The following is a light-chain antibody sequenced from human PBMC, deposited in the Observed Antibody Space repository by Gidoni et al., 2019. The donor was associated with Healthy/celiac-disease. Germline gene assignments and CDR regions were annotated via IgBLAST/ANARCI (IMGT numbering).Light chain of an antibody. CDR3: QQYNNWPPNS. CDR1: QRVSSN. Sequence: EIVMTQSPAPLSVSPGERATLSCRAGQRVSSNLAWYQQKRGQAPRLLIYGASTRATGIPARFSGSGSGTEFTLTISRLQSEDFAVYYCQQYNNWPPNSFGQGTKLEIK. J-gene: IGKJ2*03. V-gene: IGKV3-15*01. CDR2: GAS.